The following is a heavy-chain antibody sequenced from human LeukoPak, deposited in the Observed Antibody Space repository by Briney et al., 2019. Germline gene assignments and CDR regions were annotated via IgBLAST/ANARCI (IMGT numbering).Heavy chain of an antibody. V-gene: IGHV1-2*02. CDR2: INPNSGGT. CDR1: GFTFTSSA. J-gene: IGHJ6*03. D-gene: IGHD3-10*01. CDR3: ARERYYGSGRYMDV. Sequence: VASVKVSCKASGFTFTSSAMQWVRQAPGQGLEWMGWINPNSGGTNYAQKFQGRVTMTRDTSISTAYMELSRLRSDDTAVYYCARERYYGSGRYMDVWGKGTTVTVSS.